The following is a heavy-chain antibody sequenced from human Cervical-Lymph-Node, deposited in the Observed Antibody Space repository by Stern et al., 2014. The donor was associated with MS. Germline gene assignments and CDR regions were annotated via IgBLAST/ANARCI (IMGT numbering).Heavy chain of an antibody. V-gene: IGHV2-5*02. D-gene: IGHD2-21*02. CDR2: IYWDDEN. J-gene: IGHJ3*02. Sequence: QITLKESGPTLVKATQPLTLTCTFSGFALRNSGVSVAWIRQPPGKALEWLAGIYWDDENRYSPSLKSRVSITKDASESQVVLTMTNLDPVDTATYYCTPSLHGDYYDAFDTWGQGTMVTVSS. CDR1: GFALRNSGVS. CDR3: TPSLHGDYYDAFDT.